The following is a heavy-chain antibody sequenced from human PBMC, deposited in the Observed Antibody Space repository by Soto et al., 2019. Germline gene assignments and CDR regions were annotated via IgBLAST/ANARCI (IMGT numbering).Heavy chain of an antibody. CDR2: IIPILGIA. CDR1: GGTFSSYT. Sequence: QVQLVQSGAEVKKPGSSVKVSCKASGGTFSSYTISWVRQAPGQGLEWMGRIIPILGIANYAQKFQGRVTSTADKSTSTAYMELSSLRSEATAGYYRARDGVYSSSSVAYFQHWGQGTLVTVSS. D-gene: IGHD6-6*01. CDR3: ARDGVYSSSSVAYFQH. V-gene: IGHV1-69*08. J-gene: IGHJ1*01.